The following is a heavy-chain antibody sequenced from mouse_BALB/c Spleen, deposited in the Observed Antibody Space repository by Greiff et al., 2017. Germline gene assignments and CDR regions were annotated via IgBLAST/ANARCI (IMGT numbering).Heavy chain of an antibody. V-gene: IGHV1-87*01. Sequence: VKLQESGAELARPGASVKLSCKASGYTFTSYWMQWVKQRPGQGLEWIGAIYPGDGDTRYTQKFKGKATLTADKSSSTAYMQLSSLASEDSAVYYCARGKDYDYDVGAYWGQGTLVTVSA. CDR3: ARGKDYDYDVGAY. J-gene: IGHJ3*01. D-gene: IGHD2-4*01. CDR1: GYTFTSYW. CDR2: IYPGDGDT.